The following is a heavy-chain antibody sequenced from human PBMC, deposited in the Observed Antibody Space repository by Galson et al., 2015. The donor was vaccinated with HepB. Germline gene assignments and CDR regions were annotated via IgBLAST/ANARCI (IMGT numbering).Heavy chain of an antibody. CDR3: VRRRSQLLNVDTDY. V-gene: IGHV5-51*01. CDR1: GHNFNRYW. J-gene: IGHJ4*01. CDR2: IYPTAADT. D-gene: IGHD2-2*01. Sequence: QSGAEVKMPGEFLKISCKTSGHNFNRYWIAWVRQMPGKGLEWMGIIYPTAADTRYSPSFQGQVSISADKSTATAYLQWSSLKASDTAIYFCVRRRSQLLNVDTDYWGQGTLVTVSS.